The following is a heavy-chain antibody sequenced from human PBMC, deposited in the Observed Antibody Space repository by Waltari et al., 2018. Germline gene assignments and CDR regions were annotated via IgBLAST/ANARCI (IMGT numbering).Heavy chain of an antibody. D-gene: IGHD3-16*02. Sequence: VQLVESGGGLVQPGGSLRLSCAASGFTFSSYEMNWVRQAPGKGLEWVSYISSSGSTIYYAVSVKGRFTISRDNAKNSLYLQMNSLRADDTAVFYCARQVSGSYRDYYNYGMDVWGQGTTVTVSS. CDR3: ARQVSGSYRDYYNYGMDV. CDR1: GFTFSSYE. CDR2: ISSSGSTI. V-gene: IGHV3-48*03. J-gene: IGHJ6*02.